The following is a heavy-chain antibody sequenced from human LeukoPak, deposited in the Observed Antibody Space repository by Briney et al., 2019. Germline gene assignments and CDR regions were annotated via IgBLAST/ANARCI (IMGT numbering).Heavy chain of an antibody. CDR3: AKDGGTSGYYAGFVDY. D-gene: IGHD3-22*01. Sequence: GGSLRLSCAASGFTFSSYGMRWVRQAPGKGLEWVAVISYDVNEKYYVDSVKGRFTISRDNSENTLYLQMNSLRAEDTAVYYCAKDGGTSGYYAGFVDYWGQGTMVTVSS. CDR1: GFTFSSYG. J-gene: IGHJ4*02. CDR2: ISYDVNEK. V-gene: IGHV3-30*18.